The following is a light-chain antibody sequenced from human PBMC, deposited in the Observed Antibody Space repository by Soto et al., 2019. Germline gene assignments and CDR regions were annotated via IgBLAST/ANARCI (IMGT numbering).Light chain of an antibody. CDR2: GAS. Sequence: DIRMPHSPRSVSGSLGDRVRITCRASQDVGKWLAWYQQKPGKAPTLLIHGASSLQSGVPPRYSGSGYGTDFTLTISSLQPEDFATYYCQQDNSCPTTFGQGTRLEIK. J-gene: IGKJ5*01. V-gene: IGKV1-12*01. CDR1: QDVGKW. CDR3: QQDNSCPTT.